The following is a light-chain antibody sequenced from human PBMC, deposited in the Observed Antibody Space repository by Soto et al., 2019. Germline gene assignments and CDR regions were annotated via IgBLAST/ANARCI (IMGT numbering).Light chain of an antibody. J-gene: IGKJ1*01. CDR2: EIS. CDR1: QSVSRK. V-gene: IGKV3-15*01. CDR3: QQYQNWKT. Sequence: EIVMTQSPATLSVSPGERATLSCRASQSVSRKLAWYQQKPGQAPRLLISEISTRATGIPARFSGSGSGTEFTLTFSSLQSEDFAVYYCQQYQNWKTFGQGTKVEIK.